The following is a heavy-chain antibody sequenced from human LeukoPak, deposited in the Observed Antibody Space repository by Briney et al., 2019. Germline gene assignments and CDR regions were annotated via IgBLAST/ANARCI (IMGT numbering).Heavy chain of an antibody. CDR3: ARDIYSVTIFGVVIIQDY. Sequence: ASVKVSCTASGYTFTSYGISWVRQAPGQGLEWMGWISAYNGNTNYAQKLQGRVTMTTDTSTSTAYMELRSLRSDDTAVYYCARDIYSVTIFGVVIIQDYWGQGTLVTVSS. CDR1: GYTFTSYG. V-gene: IGHV1-18*01. D-gene: IGHD3-3*01. CDR2: ISAYNGNT. J-gene: IGHJ4*02.